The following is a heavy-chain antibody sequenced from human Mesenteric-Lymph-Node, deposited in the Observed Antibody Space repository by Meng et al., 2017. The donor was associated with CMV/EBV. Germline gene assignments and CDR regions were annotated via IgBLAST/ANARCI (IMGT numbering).Heavy chain of an antibody. CDR2: ISSSSSYI. V-gene: IGHV3-21*01. J-gene: IGHJ4*02. CDR3: ARDRRSYFDY. Sequence: GESLKISCAASGFTFSSYSMNWVRQAPGKGLEWVSSISSSSSYIYYADSVKGRFTISRDNAKNSLYLQMNSLRAEDTAVYYCARDRRSYFDYWGQGTLVTVSS. CDR1: GFTFSSYS.